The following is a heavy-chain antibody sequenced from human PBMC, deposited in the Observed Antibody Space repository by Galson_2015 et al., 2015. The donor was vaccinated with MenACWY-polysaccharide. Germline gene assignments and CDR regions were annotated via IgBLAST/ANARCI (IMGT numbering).Heavy chain of an antibody. CDR3: ARNYYDSSGGAFDS. Sequence: SLRLSCAASGFTFDDYGMSWVRQAPGKGLEWVSGINWNGGSTGYADSVKGRFTISRDNAKNSLYLQMNSLRAEDTALYHCARNYYDSSGGAFDSWGQGTKVTCSS. CDR1: GFTFDDYG. CDR2: INWNGGST. V-gene: IGHV3-20*01. D-gene: IGHD3-22*01. J-gene: IGHJ3*02.